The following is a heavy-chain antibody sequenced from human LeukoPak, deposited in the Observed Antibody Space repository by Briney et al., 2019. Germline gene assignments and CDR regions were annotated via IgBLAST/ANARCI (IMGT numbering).Heavy chain of an antibody. CDR3: ARDRGPRTGFMVREAYDY. CDR1: GFTFSDYW. V-gene: IGHV3-74*01. D-gene: IGHD3-10*01. CDR2: INTDGSIT. Sequence: GGSLRLSCAASGFTFSDYWIHWIRQAPGKGLVWVSRINTDGSITNYADSVKGRFSISRDNAKNTLYLQMSSLRAEDTAVYYCARDRGPRTGFMVREAYDYWGQGTLVTVSS. J-gene: IGHJ4*02.